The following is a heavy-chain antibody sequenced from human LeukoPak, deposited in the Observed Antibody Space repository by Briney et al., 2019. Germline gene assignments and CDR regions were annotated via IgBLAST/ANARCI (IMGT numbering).Heavy chain of an antibody. D-gene: IGHD4-23*01. J-gene: IGHJ3*02. CDR3: ARASGVVTSRGEAFDI. V-gene: IGHV1-69*04. CDR2: IIPILGIA. CDR1: GGTFSSYA. Sequence: GASVKVPCKASGGTFSSYAISWVRQAPGQGLEWMGRIIPILGIANYAQKFQGRVTITADKSTSTAYMELSSLRSEDTAVYYCARASGVVTSRGEAFDIWGQGTMVTVSS.